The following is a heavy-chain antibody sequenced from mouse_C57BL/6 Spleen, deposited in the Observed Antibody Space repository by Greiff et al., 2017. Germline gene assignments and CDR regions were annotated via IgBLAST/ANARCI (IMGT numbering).Heavy chain of an antibody. CDR1: GYTFTSYG. J-gene: IGHJ4*01. Sequence: QVHVKQSGAELARPGASVKLSCKASGYTFTSYGISWVQQRTGQGLAWIGEIYPRSGNTYYNEKFKGKATLTADKSSSTAYMELRSLTSEDSAVYFCARWQTAQATFYAMDYWGQGTSVTVSS. CDR3: ARWQTAQATFYAMDY. CDR2: IYPRSGNT. D-gene: IGHD3-2*02. V-gene: IGHV1-81*01.